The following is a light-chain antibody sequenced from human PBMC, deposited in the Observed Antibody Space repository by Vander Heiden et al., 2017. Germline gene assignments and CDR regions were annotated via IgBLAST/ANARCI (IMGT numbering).Light chain of an antibody. CDR3: GTWDSSLSAWV. V-gene: IGLV1-51*01. CDR1: SSNIGNNY. Sequence: VSAAPGQKVTISCSGSSSNIGNNYVSWYQQLQGTAPKLLIYDSNKRPSGIPDRFSGSKSGTSATLAIAGLQTGDEADYYCGTWDSSLSAWVFGGGTKLTVL. J-gene: IGLJ3*02. CDR2: DSN.